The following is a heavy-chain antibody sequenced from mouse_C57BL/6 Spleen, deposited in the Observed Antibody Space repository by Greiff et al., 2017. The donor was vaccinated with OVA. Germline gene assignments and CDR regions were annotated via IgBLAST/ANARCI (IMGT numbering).Heavy chain of an antibody. CDR1: GYSFTGYY. J-gene: IGHJ2*01. Sequence: EVQLQQSGPELVKPGASVKISCKASGYSFTGYYMNWVKQSPEKSLEWIGEINPSTGGTTYNQKFKAKATLTVDKSSSTAYMQLKSLTSEDSAVYYCARRIYYDYDETGYFDYWGQGTTLTVSS. CDR3: ARRIYYDYDETGYFDY. CDR2: INPSTGGT. D-gene: IGHD2-4*01. V-gene: IGHV1-42*01.